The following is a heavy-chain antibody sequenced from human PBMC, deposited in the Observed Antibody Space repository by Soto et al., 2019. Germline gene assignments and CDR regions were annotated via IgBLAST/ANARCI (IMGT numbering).Heavy chain of an antibody. CDR1: GFTFSSYA. Sequence: EVPLLESGGGLVQPGGSLRLSCAASGFTFSSYAMSWVRQAPGKGLEWISAISGSGGSTYYADSVKGRFTISRDNSKNTLYLQMNSLRAEDTAVYYCAKERNSYGRYYYGMDVWGQGTTVTVSS. CDR2: ISGSGGST. CDR3: AKERNSYGRYYYGMDV. J-gene: IGHJ6*02. D-gene: IGHD5-18*01. V-gene: IGHV3-23*01.